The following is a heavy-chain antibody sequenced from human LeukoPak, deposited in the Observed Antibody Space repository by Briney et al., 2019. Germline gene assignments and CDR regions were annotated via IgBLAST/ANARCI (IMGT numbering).Heavy chain of an antibody. J-gene: IGHJ4*02. CDR1: GGSFSGYY. V-gene: IGHV4-34*01. Sequence: SETLSLTCAVYGGSFSGYYWSWIRQPPGKGLEWIGEINHSGSTNYNPSLKSRVTLSVDTSKNQFSLKLNSVTAADTAVYYCARGWYYGSGNNWGQGTLVTVSS. CDR3: ARGWYYGSGNN. CDR2: INHSGST. D-gene: IGHD3-10*01.